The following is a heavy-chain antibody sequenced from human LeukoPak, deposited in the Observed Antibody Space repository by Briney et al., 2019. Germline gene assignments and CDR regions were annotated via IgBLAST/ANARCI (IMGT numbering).Heavy chain of an antibody. CDR3: VKARGSSRCDFDS. V-gene: IGHV3-30*02. CDR2: IHYDGDKK. J-gene: IGHJ4*02. Sequence: GGSLRLSCAASGFTFSRSGMHWVRQAPGKGLEWVALIHYDGDKKYYVDSVKDRFFISRDNSKDTLYLQMNGLKIEDTAVYYCVKARGSSRCDFDSWGQGTLVSVSS. D-gene: IGHD6-19*01. CDR1: GFTFSRSG.